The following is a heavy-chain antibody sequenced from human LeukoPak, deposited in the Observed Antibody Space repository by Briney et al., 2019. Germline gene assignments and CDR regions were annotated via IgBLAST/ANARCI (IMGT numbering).Heavy chain of an antibody. CDR2: VHHSGNN. CDR3: AKSRWIAAGPFDY. V-gene: IGHV4-39*01. D-gene: IGHD6-25*01. Sequence: SETLSLICAVSGVSITSGSYYWGWIRQPPGKGLEWIGSVHHSGNNHYNPSLKSRVTVSVDTSKNQFSLKVKSVSAADTAIFYCAKSRWIAAGPFDYWGQGSLVTVSS. J-gene: IGHJ4*02. CDR1: GVSITSGSYY.